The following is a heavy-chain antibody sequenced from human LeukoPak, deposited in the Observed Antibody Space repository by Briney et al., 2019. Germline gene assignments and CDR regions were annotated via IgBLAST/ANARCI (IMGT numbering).Heavy chain of an antibody. D-gene: IGHD6-19*01. J-gene: IGHJ4*02. V-gene: IGHV1-2*02. CDR1: GYTFTGYY. CDR3: ARWVAVAGTGCFDY. Sequence: ASVKVSCKASGYTFTGYYMHWVRQAPGQGLEWMGWINPNSGGTNYAQKFQGRVTMTRDTSISTAYMELSRLRSDDTAVYYCARWVAVAGTGCFDYWGQGTLVTVSS. CDR2: INPNSGGT.